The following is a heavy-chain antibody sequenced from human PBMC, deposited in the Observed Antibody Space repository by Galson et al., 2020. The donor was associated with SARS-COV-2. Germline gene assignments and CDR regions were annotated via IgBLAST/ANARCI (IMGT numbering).Heavy chain of an antibody. CDR1: GGSFSGYY. CDR3: ARDRDGYGIDP. D-gene: IGHD5-12*01. V-gene: IGHV4-34*01. Sequence: QWYQPEMETSETLSLTCAVYGGSFSGYYWSWIRQPPGKGLEWIGEINHSGSTNYNPSLKSRVTISVDTSKNQFSLKLSSVPAADTAVYYCARDRDGYGIDPWGQGTLVTVSS. J-gene: IGHJ5*02. CDR2: INHSGST.